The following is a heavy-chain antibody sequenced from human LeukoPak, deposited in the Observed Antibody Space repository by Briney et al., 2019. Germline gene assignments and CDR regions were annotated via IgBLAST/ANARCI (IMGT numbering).Heavy chain of an antibody. CDR3: AGGPAGGYFHH. Sequence: KPPETLSLTCTVSGGSISSSSYYWGWIRQPPGKGLEWIGSFYYSGSTNYNPSLKSRVTISVDTSRNQFSLKLNSVTAADTAVYYCAGGPAGGYFHHWGQGTLVTVSS. D-gene: IGHD2-15*01. J-gene: IGHJ1*01. V-gene: IGHV4-39*01. CDR2: FYYSGST. CDR1: GGSISSSSYY.